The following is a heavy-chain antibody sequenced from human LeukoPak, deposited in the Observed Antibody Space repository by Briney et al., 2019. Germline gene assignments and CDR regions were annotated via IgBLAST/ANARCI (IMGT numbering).Heavy chain of an antibody. CDR1: GFTFSTYW. D-gene: IGHD1-1*01. J-gene: IGHJ4*02. CDR3: ARGIGNEATFFDC. CDR2: IKRDGSEN. V-gene: IGHV3-7*01. Sequence: PGGSLRLSCAASGFTFSTYWMSWVRQAPGKGLEWVANIKRDGSENYYVDSVKGRFTISRDNAKNSLYLQMNSLSADDTAVYYCARGIGNEATFFDCWGQGTLVTASS.